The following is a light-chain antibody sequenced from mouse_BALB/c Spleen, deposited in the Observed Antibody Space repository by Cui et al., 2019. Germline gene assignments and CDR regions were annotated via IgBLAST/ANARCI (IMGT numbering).Light chain of an antibody. CDR2: LTS. J-gene: IGKJ5*01. CDR1: SSVSY. V-gene: IGKV4-68*01. CDR3: QQWSSNPLT. Sequence: QIDPNQSTAPMPASPGEKVPMTCSASSSVSYMYWYQQKPRSSPKPWIYLTSNLASGVPARFSGSGSGTSYSLTISSMEAEDAATYYCQQWSSNPLTFGAGTKLELK.